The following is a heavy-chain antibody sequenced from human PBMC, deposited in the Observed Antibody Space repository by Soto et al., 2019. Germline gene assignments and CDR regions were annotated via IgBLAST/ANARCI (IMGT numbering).Heavy chain of an antibody. J-gene: IGHJ4*02. CDR3: AKRSSGFYNYFDY. CDR2: ISGSGGST. CDR1: GFTFSSYA. V-gene: IGHV3-23*01. D-gene: IGHD3-22*01. Sequence: PVGSLRLSCAASGFTFSSYAMSWVRQAPGKGLEWVSDISGSGGSTYYADSVKGRFTISRDNSKSTLYVQMNSLKADDTAVYYCAKRSSGFYNYFDYWARGTLVTVS.